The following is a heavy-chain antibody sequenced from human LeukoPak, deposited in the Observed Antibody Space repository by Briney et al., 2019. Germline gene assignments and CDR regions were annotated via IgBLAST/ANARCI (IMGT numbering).Heavy chain of an antibody. J-gene: IGHJ4*02. D-gene: IGHD1-26*01. V-gene: IGHV5-51*01. CDR1: GYSFTSHW. Sequence: GESLKISCKGSGYSFTSHWIGWVRQMPGKGLEWMGIIYPSDSDTRYSPSFQGQVTISVDKSINTTYLQWSCLKASDSAMYYCARHGGTYPLEFWGQGTLVTVSS. CDR2: IYPSDSDT. CDR3: ARHGGTYPLEF.